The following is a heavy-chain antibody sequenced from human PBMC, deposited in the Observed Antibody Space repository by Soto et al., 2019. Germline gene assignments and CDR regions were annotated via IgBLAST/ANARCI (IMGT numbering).Heavy chain of an antibody. D-gene: IGHD1-26*01. CDR2: IHHSGNT. V-gene: IGHV4-4*02. J-gene: IGHJ4*02. CDR1: GGSISTHNW. Sequence: QVQLQESGPGLVQPSGTLSLSCAVSGGSISTHNWWHWIRQTPGQGLEWIGEIHHSGNTNYSPSLKSRITMSVDQSTNQFSLSLTSVTAADTAVYYCARERGAGTYHGFDYWGQGTLVTVAS. CDR3: ARERGAGTYHGFDY.